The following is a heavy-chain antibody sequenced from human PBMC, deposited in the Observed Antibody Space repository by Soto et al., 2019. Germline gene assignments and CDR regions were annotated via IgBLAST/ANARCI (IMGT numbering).Heavy chain of an antibody. J-gene: IGHJ5*02. D-gene: IGHD2-2*01. CDR2: IWYDGSNK. CDR3: ARDNKEYQLSGWFDP. Sequence: SLRLSCAASGFTFSSYGMHWVRQAPGKGLEWVAVIWYDGSNKYYADSVKGRFTISRDNSKNTLYLQMNSLRAEDTAVYYCARDNKEYQLSGWFDPWGQGTLVTVSS. V-gene: IGHV3-33*01. CDR1: GFTFSSYG.